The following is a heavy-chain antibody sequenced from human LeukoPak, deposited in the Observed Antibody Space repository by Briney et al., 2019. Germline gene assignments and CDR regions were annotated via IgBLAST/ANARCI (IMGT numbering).Heavy chain of an antibody. CDR1: GLIFSSYG. D-gene: IGHD2-21*02. CDR2: INPDGRDT. CDR3: TSWGDTTAEYFQR. J-gene: IGHJ1*01. V-gene: IGHV3-7*01. Sequence: PGGSLRLSCVTSGLIFSSYGIHWVRQAPGKGLEWVAHINPDGRDTYYVDSVKGRFTISRDNAQNSMYLQMNSLRVEDTAVYYCTSWGDTTAEYFQRWGQGTLVTVSS.